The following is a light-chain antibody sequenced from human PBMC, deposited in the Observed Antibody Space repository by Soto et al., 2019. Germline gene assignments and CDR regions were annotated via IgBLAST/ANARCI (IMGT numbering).Light chain of an antibody. V-gene: IGLV1-51*01. J-gene: IGLJ2*01. Sequence: QSALTQPPSVSAAPGQKVTISCSGSSSNIGNNYVSWYQHLPGTAPKVLIYDNNKRPSGIPDRFSGSKSGTSATLGITGLQTGDEADYYCGTWDSSLSAGVFGGGTKLTVL. CDR2: DNN. CDR1: SSNIGNNY. CDR3: GTWDSSLSAGV.